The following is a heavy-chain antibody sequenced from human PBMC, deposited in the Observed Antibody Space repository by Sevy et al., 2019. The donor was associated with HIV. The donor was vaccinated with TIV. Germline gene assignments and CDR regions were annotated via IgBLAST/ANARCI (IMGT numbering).Heavy chain of an antibody. CDR3: ARDVSRGGGWLQVGDY. V-gene: IGHV3-30-3*01. CDR2: ISYDGSNK. CDR1: GFTFSSYA. D-gene: IGHD3-16*01. Sequence: GGSLRLSCAASGFTFSSYAMHWVRQAPGKGLEWVAVISYDGSNKYYADSVKGRFTVSRDNSKNTLYLQMNSLRAEDTAVYYCARDVSRGGGWLQVGDYWGQGTLVTVSS. J-gene: IGHJ4*02.